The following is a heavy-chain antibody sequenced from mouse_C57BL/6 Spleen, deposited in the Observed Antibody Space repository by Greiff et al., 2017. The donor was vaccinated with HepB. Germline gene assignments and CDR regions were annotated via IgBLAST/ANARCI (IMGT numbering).Heavy chain of an antibody. CDR3: ARVGSSYYYAMDY. CDR1: GYTFTDYN. CDR2: INPNNGGT. V-gene: IGHV1-22*01. J-gene: IGHJ4*01. D-gene: IGHD1-2*01. Sequence: VQLQQSGPELVKPGASVKMSCKASGYTFTDYNMHWVKQSHGKSLEWIGYINPNNGGTSYNQKFKGKATLTVNKSSSTAYMELRSLTSEESAVYYCARVGSSYYYAMDYWGQGTSVTVSS.